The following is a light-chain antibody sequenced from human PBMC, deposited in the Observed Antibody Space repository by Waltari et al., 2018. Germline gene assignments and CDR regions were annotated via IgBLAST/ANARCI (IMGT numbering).Light chain of an antibody. Sequence: EIVLTQSPGTVSLSPGERATLPCRASQNVDNYVAWYQQRPCQTPKLLTYDASNRATGVPARFSGSGSGTDFTLTISGLEPEDFAVYYCQQRSSLLPVTFGGGTKVEIK. V-gene: IGKV3-11*01. J-gene: IGKJ4*01. CDR3: QQRSSLLPVT. CDR1: QNVDNY. CDR2: DAS.